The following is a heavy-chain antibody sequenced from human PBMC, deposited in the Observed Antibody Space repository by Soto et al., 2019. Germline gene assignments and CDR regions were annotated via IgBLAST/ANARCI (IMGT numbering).Heavy chain of an antibody. Sequence: EVQLLESGGGLVQPGGSLRLSCAASGFTFSNYAMSWVRQAPGKGLEWVSAITGSGGSTYYADSVKGHFTISRDNSKNTLYLQMNSLRAEDTAVYYCGWSGYYDDSWFDPWGQGTLVTVSS. CDR1: GFTFSNYA. CDR2: ITGSGGST. J-gene: IGHJ5*02. CDR3: GWSGYYDDSWFDP. D-gene: IGHD3-3*01. V-gene: IGHV3-23*01.